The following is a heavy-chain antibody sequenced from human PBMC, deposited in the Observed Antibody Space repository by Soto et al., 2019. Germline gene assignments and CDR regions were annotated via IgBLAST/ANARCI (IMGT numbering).Heavy chain of an antibody. V-gene: IGHV2-5*02. D-gene: IGHD3-3*01. CDR1: GFSLSTSGVA. J-gene: IGHJ4*02. Sequence: SGPTLVNPTQPLPLTCNFSGFSLSTSGVAVGWIRQAPRKAPEWLAFIFWDDDKRYSPSLENRLTITKDTSKNQVVLTMTNMDPVDTATYYCARIFDFWSGYYFSYWGRGTLVTVSS. CDR2: IFWDDDK. CDR3: ARIFDFWSGYYFSY.